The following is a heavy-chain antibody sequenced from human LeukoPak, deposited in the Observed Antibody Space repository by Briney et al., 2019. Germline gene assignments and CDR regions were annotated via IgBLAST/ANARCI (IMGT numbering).Heavy chain of an antibody. CDR3: ASGGQYGDYVERFDY. Sequence: SVKVSCKASGGTFSSYAISWVRQAPGQGLEWMGGIIPIFGTANYAQKFQGRVTITTDESTSTAYMELSSLRSEDTAVYYCASGGQYGDYVERFDYWGQGSLVTVSS. CDR2: IIPIFGTA. J-gene: IGHJ4*02. D-gene: IGHD4-17*01. V-gene: IGHV1-69*05. CDR1: GGTFSSYA.